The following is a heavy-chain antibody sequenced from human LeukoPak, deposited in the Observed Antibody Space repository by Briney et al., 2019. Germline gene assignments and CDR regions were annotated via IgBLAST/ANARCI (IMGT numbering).Heavy chain of an antibody. V-gene: IGHV4-61*02. CDR3: ARVRLETLLWFGELFLNLHPFDY. CDR2: IYTSGST. D-gene: IGHD3-10*01. Sequence: SETLSLTCTVSGGSISSGSYYWSWIRQPAGKGLEWIGRIYTSGSTNYNPSLKSRVTISVDTSKNQFSLKLSSVTAADTAVYYCARVRLETLLWFGELFLNLHPFDYWGQGTLVTVSS. J-gene: IGHJ4*02. CDR1: GGSISSGSYY.